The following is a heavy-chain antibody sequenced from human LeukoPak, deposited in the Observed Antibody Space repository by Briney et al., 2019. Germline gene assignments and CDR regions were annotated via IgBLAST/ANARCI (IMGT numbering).Heavy chain of an antibody. Sequence: GGSLRLSCAASGFTFSSYWMHWVRQAPGKGLEWVANIKQDGSEKYYVDSVKGRFTISRDNAKNSLYLQMNSLRAEDTAVYYCARDHYYDSSGYDDYWGQGTLVTVSS. V-gene: IGHV3-7*01. D-gene: IGHD3-22*01. J-gene: IGHJ4*02. CDR2: IKQDGSEK. CDR1: GFTFSSYW. CDR3: ARDHYYDSSGYDDY.